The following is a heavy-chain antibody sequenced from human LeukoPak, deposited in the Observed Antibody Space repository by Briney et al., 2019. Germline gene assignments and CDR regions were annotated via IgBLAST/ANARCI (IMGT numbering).Heavy chain of an antibody. CDR1: EVTVTSNY. V-gene: IGHV3-53*01. D-gene: IGHD3-22*01. CDR2: IYPGGDI. Sequence: GGSLRLSCAASEVTVTSNYLSWVRQAPGKGLQWVSVIYPGGDIYYSDSVKGRFIISRDNSKNTLSLQMNSLTADDTAVYYCVRDPRYYDDSGFHYGVFDIWGQGTVVTVSS. J-gene: IGHJ3*02. CDR3: VRDPRYYDDSGFHYGVFDI.